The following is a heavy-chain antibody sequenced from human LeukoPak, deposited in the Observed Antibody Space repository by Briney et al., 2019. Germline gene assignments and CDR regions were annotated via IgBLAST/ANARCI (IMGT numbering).Heavy chain of an antibody. CDR1: GFTFSSYA. D-gene: IGHD6-19*01. CDR2: ISYDGSNK. Sequence: GGSLRLSCAASGFTFSSYAMHWVRQAPGKGLEWVAVISYDGSNKYYADSVKGRFTISRDNSKNTLYLQMNSLRAEDTAVYYCAKSQWLVSPDYWGQGTLVTVSS. V-gene: IGHV3-30*18. CDR3: AKSQWLVSPDY. J-gene: IGHJ4*02.